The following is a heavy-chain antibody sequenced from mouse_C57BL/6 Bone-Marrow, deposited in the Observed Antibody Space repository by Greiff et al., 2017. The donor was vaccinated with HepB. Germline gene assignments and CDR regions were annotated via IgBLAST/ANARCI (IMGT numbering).Heavy chain of an antibody. CDR1: GFTFSDYG. J-gene: IGHJ4*01. V-gene: IGHV5-17*01. Sequence: EVMLVESGGGLVKPGGSLKLSCAASGFTFSDYGMHWVRQAPEKGLEWVAYISRGSSTIYYADTVKGRFTISRDNAKNTLFLQMTSLMSEDTAMYYCARYDYYAMDYWGQGTSVTVSS. CDR3: ARYDYYAMDY. CDR2: ISRGSSTI.